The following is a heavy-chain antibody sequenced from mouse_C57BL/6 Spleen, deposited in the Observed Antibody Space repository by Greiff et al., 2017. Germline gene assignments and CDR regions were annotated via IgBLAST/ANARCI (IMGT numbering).Heavy chain of an antibody. J-gene: IGHJ4*01. Sequence: VQRLQSGAELVRPGTSVQMSCKASGYTFTNYWLRWAKQSPGHGLAWIGDIHPGGGYTIYNQKFKGKAPLTADKSASTAYMHVSSLTSEDSSIYYVARLTLEDYGAMDYWGQGTSVTVAA. CDR1: GYTFTNYW. V-gene: IGHV1-63*01. CDR2: IHPGGGYT. CDR3: ARLTLEDYGAMDY.